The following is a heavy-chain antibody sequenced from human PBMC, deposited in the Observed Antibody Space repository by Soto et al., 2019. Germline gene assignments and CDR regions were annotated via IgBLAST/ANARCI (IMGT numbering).Heavy chain of an antibody. Sequence: DTLSLPWAFSGGSISSYYWSWIRQPAGKGLEWIGRIYTSGSTNYNPSLKSRVTMSVDTSKNQFSLKLSSVTAADTAVYYCARVVSSSGYYYYYGMDVWGQGTTVTVSS. CDR2: IYTSGST. CDR1: GGSISSYY. V-gene: IGHV4-4*07. CDR3: ARVVSSSGYYYYYGMDV. J-gene: IGHJ6*02. D-gene: IGHD3-22*01.